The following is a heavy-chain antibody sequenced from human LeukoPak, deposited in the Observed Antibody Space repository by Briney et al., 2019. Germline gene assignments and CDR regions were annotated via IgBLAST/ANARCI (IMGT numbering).Heavy chain of an antibody. V-gene: IGHV1-2*02. CDR1: GYTFTGYY. CDR3: ARVNRRDGYNGYGY. D-gene: IGHD5-24*01. J-gene: IGHJ4*02. CDR2: INPNSGGT. Sequence: ASVKVSCKASGYTFTGYYMHWVRQAPGQGDEWMGWINPNSGGTNYAQKFQGRVTMTRDTSISTAYMELSRLRSDDTAVYYCARVNRRDGYNGYGYWGQGTLVTVSS.